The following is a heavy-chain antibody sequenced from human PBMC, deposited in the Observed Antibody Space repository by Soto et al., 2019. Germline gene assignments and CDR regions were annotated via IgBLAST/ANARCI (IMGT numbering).Heavy chain of an antibody. D-gene: IGHD3-22*01. CDR3: ASLAVVTMIVVPKGQ. V-gene: IGHV3-7*03. J-gene: IGHJ4*02. Sequence: EVQLVESGGGLVQPGGSLRLSCAASGFTFSSYWMSWVRQAPGKGLEWVANIKQDGNEKYYVDSVKGRFTISRDNAKNSLYLQMNSLRAEDTAVYYCASLAVVTMIVVPKGQWGQGTLVTVSS. CDR2: IKQDGNEK. CDR1: GFTFSSYW.